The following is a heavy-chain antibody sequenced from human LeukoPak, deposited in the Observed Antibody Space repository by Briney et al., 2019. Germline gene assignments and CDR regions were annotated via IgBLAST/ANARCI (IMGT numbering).Heavy chain of an antibody. CDR1: GFTFSSYA. CDR2: ISGSGGST. J-gene: IGHJ4*02. D-gene: IGHD3-22*01. Sequence: PGGSLRLSCAASGFTFSSYAMSWVRQAPGKGLEWVSAISGSGGSTYYADSVKGRFTISRDNSKNTLYLQMNSLRAEDTAVYYCAKDRWARYDSSDRAGYWGQGALVTVSS. V-gene: IGHV3-23*01. CDR3: AKDRWARYDSSDRAGY.